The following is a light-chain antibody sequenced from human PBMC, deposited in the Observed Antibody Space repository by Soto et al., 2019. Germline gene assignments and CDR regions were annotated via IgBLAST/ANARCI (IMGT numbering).Light chain of an antibody. Sequence: EIVLTQSPGTLSLSPGERAALSCRASQSVRSSYLAWYQQRPGQAPRLLIYGASSRATGIPDRFTGSGSGTDFTLTISRLEPEDFAVYYCQQYNNLPPDTFGQGTKLEIK. CDR3: QQYNNLPPDT. V-gene: IGKV3-20*01. CDR1: QSVRSSY. CDR2: GAS. J-gene: IGKJ2*01.